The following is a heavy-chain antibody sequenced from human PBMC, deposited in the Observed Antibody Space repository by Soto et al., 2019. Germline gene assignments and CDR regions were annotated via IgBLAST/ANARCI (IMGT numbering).Heavy chain of an antibody. V-gene: IGHV3-23*01. CDR1: GFTFSSYA. CDR2: ISGSGGST. CDR3: ATSYDSSGYTFDY. Sequence: GGSLRLSCAASGFTFSSYAMSWVRQAPGKGLEWVSAISGSGGSTYYADSVKGRFTISRDNSKNTLYLQMNSLRAEDTAVYYCATSYDSSGYTFDYWGQGTLVTVSS. D-gene: IGHD3-22*01. J-gene: IGHJ4*02.